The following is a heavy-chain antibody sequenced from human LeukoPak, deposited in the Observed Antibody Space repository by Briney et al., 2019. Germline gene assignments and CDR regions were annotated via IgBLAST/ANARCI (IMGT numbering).Heavy chain of an antibody. CDR3: ARGSYDAFDI. CDR1: GYTLTELS. Sequence: ASVKVSCKVSGYTLTELSVHWVRQAPGKGLEWMGNFDPKDGDTIYAQKFQGRVTITRNTSISTAYMELSSLRSEDTAVYYCARGSYDAFDIWGQGTMVTVSS. J-gene: IGHJ3*02. D-gene: IGHD6-6*01. V-gene: IGHV1-24*01. CDR2: FDPKDGDT.